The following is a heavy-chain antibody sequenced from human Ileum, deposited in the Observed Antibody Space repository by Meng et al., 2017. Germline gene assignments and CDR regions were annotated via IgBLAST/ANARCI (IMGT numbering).Heavy chain of an antibody. CDR2: AST. J-gene: IGHJ4*02. CDR1: GASVTTRHYQ. Sequence: QLQLPGSGPRLVVPSAPLSLICTVSGASVTTRHYQWGWIRQPPGKGLEWIGYASTNYNPSLKSRLTISLDTSKNQVSLKLTSVTAADTAVYYCARDHWGSLDYWGQGILVTVSS. V-gene: IGHV4-61*01. D-gene: IGHD7-27*01. CDR3: ARDHWGSLDY.